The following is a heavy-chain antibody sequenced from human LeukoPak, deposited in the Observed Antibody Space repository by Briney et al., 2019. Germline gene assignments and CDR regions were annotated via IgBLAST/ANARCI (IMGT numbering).Heavy chain of an antibody. D-gene: IGHD3-3*01. Sequence: SETLSLTCTVSGYSISSGYYWGRIRQPPGKGLEWIGSIYHSGSTYYNPSLKSRVTISVDTSKNQFSLKLSSVTAADTAVYYCARVENYYMDVWGKGTTVTVSS. J-gene: IGHJ6*03. CDR1: GYSISSGYY. CDR3: ARVENYYMDV. V-gene: IGHV4-38-2*02. CDR2: IYHSGST.